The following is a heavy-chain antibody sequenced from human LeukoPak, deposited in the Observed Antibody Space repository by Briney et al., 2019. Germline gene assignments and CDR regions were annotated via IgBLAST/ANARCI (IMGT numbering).Heavy chain of an antibody. V-gene: IGHV3-74*01. CDR2: INSDGSST. CDR3: LREGVGTSRWHGRGALDY. D-gene: IGHD1-7*01. J-gene: IGHJ4*02. CDR1: GLSFSIYW. Sequence: GGSLRLSCAASGLSFSIYWIHWVRQAPGEGLVWVSRINSDGSSTTYADSVKGRFSISRDNAKNTVYLQMNSLRPKDAAVYYCLREGVGTSRWHGRGALDYWGQGTLVTVSS.